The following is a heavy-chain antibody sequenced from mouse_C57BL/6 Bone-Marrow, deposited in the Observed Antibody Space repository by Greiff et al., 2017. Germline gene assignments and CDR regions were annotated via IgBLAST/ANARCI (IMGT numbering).Heavy chain of an antibody. J-gene: IGHJ2*01. Sequence: EVKLMESGGGLVKPGGSLKLSCAASGFTFSSYAMSWVRQTPEKRLEWVATISDGGSYTYYPDNVKGRFTISRDNAKNNLYLQMSHLKSEDTAMYYCAREQGYYSNLYYFDYWGQGTTLTVSS. V-gene: IGHV5-4*01. CDR1: GFTFSSYA. CDR3: AREQGYYSNLYYFDY. CDR2: ISDGGSYT. D-gene: IGHD2-5*01.